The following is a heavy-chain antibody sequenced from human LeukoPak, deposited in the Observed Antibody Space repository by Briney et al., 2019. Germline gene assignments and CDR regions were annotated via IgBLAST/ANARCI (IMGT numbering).Heavy chain of an antibody. Sequence: SETLSLTCTVSGGSISTYYWSWIRQPPGKGLEWIGYIHYSGSTNYNPSLKSRVTISVDTSKNQFSLKLSSVTAADTAVYYCARQRAPGGTVLWYFDIWGRGKLVTVSS. V-gene: IGHV4-59*08. CDR2: IHYSGST. J-gene: IGHJ2*01. CDR3: ARQRAPGGTVLWYFDI. CDR1: GGSISTYY. D-gene: IGHD2-15*01.